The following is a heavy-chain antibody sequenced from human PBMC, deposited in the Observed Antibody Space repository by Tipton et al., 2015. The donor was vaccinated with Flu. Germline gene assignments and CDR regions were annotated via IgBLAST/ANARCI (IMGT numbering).Heavy chain of an antibody. CDR2: VYDDGRT. CDR3: ARDEGGTYPD. Sequence: SLRLSCAASGFTFSSSAMSWVRQAPGKGLEWVSIVYDDGRTYYADSVEGRFAISRDNSKNILYLQMNSLRADDTAVYLCARDEGGTYPDWGQGTLVTVSS. CDR1: GFTFSSSA. J-gene: IGHJ4*02. D-gene: IGHD1-14*01. V-gene: IGHV3-53*01.